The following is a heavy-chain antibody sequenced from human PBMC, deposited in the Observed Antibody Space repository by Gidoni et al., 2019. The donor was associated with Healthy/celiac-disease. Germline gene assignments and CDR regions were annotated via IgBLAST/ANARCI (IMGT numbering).Heavy chain of an antibody. CDR2: INHSGST. J-gene: IGHJ5*02. CDR1: GGSFSGYY. D-gene: IGHD2-2*01. V-gene: IGHV4-34*01. Sequence: QVQLQQWGAGLLKPSETLSLTCAVYGGSFSGYYWSWIRQPPGKGLEWIGEINHSGSTNYNPSLKSRVTISVDTSKNQFSLKLSSVTAADTAVYYCAREPVYQPPNTWGQGTLVTVSS. CDR3: AREPVYQPPNT.